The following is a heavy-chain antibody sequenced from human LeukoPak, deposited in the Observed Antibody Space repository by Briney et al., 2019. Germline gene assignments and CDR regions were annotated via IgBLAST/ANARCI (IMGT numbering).Heavy chain of an antibody. CDR3: IRSMDA. CDR2: IKQDGSEK. Sequence: GGSLRLSCAASGFTFSNYWMNWVRQAPGKGLEWVANIKQDGSEKYYVDSVKGRFTISRDNAQNSLYLQMNSLRAEDTAVYYCIRSMDAWGQGTTVTVSS. D-gene: IGHD3-3*02. J-gene: IGHJ6*02. CDR1: GFTFSNYW. V-gene: IGHV3-7*01.